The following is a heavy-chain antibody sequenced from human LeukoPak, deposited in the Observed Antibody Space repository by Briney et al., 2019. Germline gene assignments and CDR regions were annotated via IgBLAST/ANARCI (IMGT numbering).Heavy chain of an antibody. CDR2: VDSDGSGT. CDR3: ARGGGDHAFDV. Sequence: SGGSLRLSCAVSGFTFSPYWWHWVRQAPGKGLVWVSRVDSDGSGTIYADSVKGRFTISRDNTKNTVYLQMNSLRVDDTAVYYCARGGGDHAFDVWGQGTLVTVSS. CDR1: GFTFSPYW. V-gene: IGHV3-74*01. D-gene: IGHD3-16*01. J-gene: IGHJ3*01.